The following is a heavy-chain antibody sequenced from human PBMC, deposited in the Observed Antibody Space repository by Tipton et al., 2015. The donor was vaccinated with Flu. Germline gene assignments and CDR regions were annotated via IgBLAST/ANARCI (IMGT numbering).Heavy chain of an antibody. J-gene: IGHJ5*02. CDR1: GLTFRNYG. CDR3: ATQQGTSMLRWFDP. D-gene: IGHD2-8*01. CDR2: ISGTGGRT. Sequence: SLRLSCAASGLTFRNYGMSWVRQAPGKGLEWVSAISGTGGRTSYADSVRGRFTISRDNLEDTLYLEMNSLRVEDTAVYYCATQQGTSMLRWFDPWGQGTLVTVSS. V-gene: IGHV3-23*01.